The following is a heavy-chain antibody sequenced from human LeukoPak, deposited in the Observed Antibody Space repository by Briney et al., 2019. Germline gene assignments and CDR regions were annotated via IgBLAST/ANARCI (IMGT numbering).Heavy chain of an antibody. Sequence: ASVKVSCKTSGYRFTDDYMHWVRQAPGQGLEWMGWINPDSGFTNYAPKFQGRVIMTRDTSISTAYMEVRRLRYDDTAMYYCAPTSEAYTSNWSVWGQGTLVTVS. V-gene: IGHV1-2*02. CDR3: APTSEAYTSNWSV. CDR2: INPDSGFT. D-gene: IGHD3-16*01. CDR1: GYRFTDDY. J-gene: IGHJ4*02.